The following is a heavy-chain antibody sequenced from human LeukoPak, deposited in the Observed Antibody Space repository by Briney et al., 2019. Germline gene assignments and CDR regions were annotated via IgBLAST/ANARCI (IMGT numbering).Heavy chain of an antibody. CDR2: IYSGGST. V-gene: IGHV3-66*01. CDR1: GFTVSSNY. J-gene: IGHJ4*02. Sequence: GGSLRLSCAASGFTVSSNYMSWVRQAPGKGLEWVSVIYSGGSTYYADSVKGRFTISRDNSKNTLYLQMNSLRAEDTAVYYCARDLEVRGGNDYWGQGTLVTVSS. D-gene: IGHD3-10*01. CDR3: ARDLEVRGGNDY.